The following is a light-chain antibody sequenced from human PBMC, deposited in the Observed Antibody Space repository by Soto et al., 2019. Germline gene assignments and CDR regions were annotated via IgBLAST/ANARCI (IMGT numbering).Light chain of an antibody. CDR2: SAS. J-gene: IGKJ5*01. Sequence: DIQMTQSPSSLSASVGDRVTITCRASQDISGYLAWYQQKPGKVPKLLIYSASTLQSGVPSRFSGSGSGTDFTLTISSLQPKDVATYFCQKFNTAPLTFGQGTRLEIK. CDR1: QDISGY. CDR3: QKFNTAPLT. V-gene: IGKV1-27*01.